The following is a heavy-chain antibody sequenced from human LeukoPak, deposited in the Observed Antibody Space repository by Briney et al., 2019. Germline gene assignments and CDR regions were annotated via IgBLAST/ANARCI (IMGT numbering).Heavy chain of an antibody. Sequence: PSETLSLTCTVSGGSISSYYWSWIRQPPGKGLEWIGYIYYSGSTNYNPSLKSRVTISVDTSKNQFSLKLSSVTAADTAVYYCARGAIVATISGYYYYMDVWGKGTTVTVSS. V-gene: IGHV4-59*01. CDR1: GGSISSYY. J-gene: IGHJ6*03. CDR3: ARGAIVATISGYYYYMDV. D-gene: IGHD5-12*01. CDR2: IYYSGST.